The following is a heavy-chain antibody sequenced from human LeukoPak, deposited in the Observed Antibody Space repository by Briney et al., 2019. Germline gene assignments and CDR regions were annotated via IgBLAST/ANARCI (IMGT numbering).Heavy chain of an antibody. Sequence: GGSLRLSCAASGFTVSSNYMSWVRQAPGKGLEWVSAISGSGGSTYYADSVKGRFTISRDNSKNTLYLQMNSLRAEDTAVYYCAKDHLVATIVGYFDLWGRGTLVTVSS. D-gene: IGHD5-12*01. V-gene: IGHV3-23*01. J-gene: IGHJ2*01. CDR1: GFTVSSNY. CDR3: AKDHLVATIVGYFDL. CDR2: ISGSGGST.